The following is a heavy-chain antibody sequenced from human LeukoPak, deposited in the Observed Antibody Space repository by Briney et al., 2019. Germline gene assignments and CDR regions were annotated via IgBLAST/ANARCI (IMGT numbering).Heavy chain of an antibody. CDR2: MNPNSGNT. Sequence: GASVKVSCKASVYNFTGYYMHWVRQAPRQGLEWMGWMNPNSGNTGYAQKFQGRVTMTRNTSISTAYMELSSLRSEDAAVYYCARALRGGRAFDIWGQGTMVTVSS. D-gene: IGHD5-12*01. CDR3: ARALRGGRAFDI. J-gene: IGHJ3*02. V-gene: IGHV1-8*02. CDR1: VYNFTGYY.